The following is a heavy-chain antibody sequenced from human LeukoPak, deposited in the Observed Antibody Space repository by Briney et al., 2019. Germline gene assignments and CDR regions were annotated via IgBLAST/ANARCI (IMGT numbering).Heavy chain of an antibody. D-gene: IGHD6-13*01. CDR1: GFTFSIYS. CDR3: ARPRYSSSWFLGY. CDR2: ISSSSSTI. J-gene: IGHJ4*02. Sequence: GGSLRLSCAASGFTFSIYSMNWVRQAPGKGLEWVSYISSSSSTIYYADSVKGRFTISRDNAKNSPYLQMNSLRAEDTAVYYCARPRYSSSWFLGYWGQGTLVTVSS. V-gene: IGHV3-48*01.